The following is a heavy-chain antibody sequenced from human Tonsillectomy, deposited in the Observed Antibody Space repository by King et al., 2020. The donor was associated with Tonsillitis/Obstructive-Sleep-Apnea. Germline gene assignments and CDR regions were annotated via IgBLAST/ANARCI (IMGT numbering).Heavy chain of an antibody. CDR3: VKDRRFRSTYFDY. Sequence: VQLVESGGGLVQPGGSLRLSCSASGFTFSSYAMHWVRQAPGKGLGYVSAISSNGGSTYYADSVKGRFTISRDNSKNTLYLQMSSLRAEDTAVYYCVKDRRFRSTYFDYWGQGTLVTVSS. V-gene: IGHV3-64D*06. CDR1: GFTFSSYA. D-gene: IGHD2-2*01. J-gene: IGHJ4*02. CDR2: ISSNGGST.